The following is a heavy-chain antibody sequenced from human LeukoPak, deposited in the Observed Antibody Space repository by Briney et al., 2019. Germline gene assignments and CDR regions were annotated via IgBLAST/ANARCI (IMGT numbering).Heavy chain of an antibody. CDR3: ARAPERGIFGVVPPIDY. J-gene: IGHJ4*02. V-gene: IGHV3-48*01. CDR2: ISSSSSTI. D-gene: IGHD3-3*01. CDR1: GFTFSSYS. Sequence: PGGSLRLSCAASGFTFSSYSMNWVRQAPGKGLEWVSYISSSSSTIYYADSVKGRFTISRDNAKNSLYLQMNSLRAEDTAVYYCARAPERGIFGVVPPIDYWGQGTLVTVSS.